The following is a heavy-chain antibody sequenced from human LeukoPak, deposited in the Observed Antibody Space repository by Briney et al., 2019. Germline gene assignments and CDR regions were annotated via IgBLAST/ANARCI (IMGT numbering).Heavy chain of an antibody. CDR1: GYTFTGYY. CDR2: INPNSGGT. CDR3: ARGGSSGWYQAFDI. J-gene: IGHJ3*02. V-gene: IGHV1-2*02. Sequence: ASVKVSCKASGYTFTGYYMHWVRQAPGQGLEWMGWINPNSGGTNYAQKFQGRVTMTRDTSISTAYMELSRLRSDDTAVYYRARGGSSGWYQAFDIWGQGTMVTVSS. D-gene: IGHD6-19*01.